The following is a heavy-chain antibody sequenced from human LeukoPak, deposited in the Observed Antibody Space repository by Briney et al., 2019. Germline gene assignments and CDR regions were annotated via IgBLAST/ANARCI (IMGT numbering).Heavy chain of an antibody. Sequence: GASVKVSCQASGYTFTNYGINWVRQATGQGLEWMGWMNPNSGNTGYAQKFQGRVTMTRNTSISTAYMELSSLRSEDTAVYYCARGGNYYDSSGDRQYDAFDIWGQGTMVTVSS. CDR1: GYTFTNYG. CDR2: MNPNSGNT. CDR3: ARGGNYYDSSGDRQYDAFDI. V-gene: IGHV1-8*02. J-gene: IGHJ3*02. D-gene: IGHD3-22*01.